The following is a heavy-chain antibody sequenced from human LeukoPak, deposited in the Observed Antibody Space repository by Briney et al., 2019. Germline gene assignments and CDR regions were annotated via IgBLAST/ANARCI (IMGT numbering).Heavy chain of an antibody. Sequence: PSETLSLTCTVSGGSISNYYWSWIRQPPGKGLEWIGYIYYSGSSKYNPSLKSRVTISVDTSKNQFSLRLTSVTAADTAVYYCARDDIRSSGSYGRDAFDIWGQGTMVTVSS. D-gene: IGHD6-19*01. J-gene: IGHJ3*02. CDR3: ARDDIRSSGSYGRDAFDI. CDR2: IYYSGSS. CDR1: GGSISNYY. V-gene: IGHV4-59*01.